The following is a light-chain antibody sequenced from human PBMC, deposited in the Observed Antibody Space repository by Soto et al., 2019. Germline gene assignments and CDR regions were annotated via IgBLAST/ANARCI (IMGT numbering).Light chain of an antibody. CDR3: QHYKSYPWT. CDR2: KAS. Sequence: DIQMTQSPSTMSASVGDRVTITCRASQSIDSWLAWYQQKPGKAPKFLMYKASNLESVVPSRFSGSGSETEFTLTISSLQPDDFATYYCQHYKSYPWTFGQGTKVEFK. V-gene: IGKV1-5*03. CDR1: QSIDSW. J-gene: IGKJ1*01.